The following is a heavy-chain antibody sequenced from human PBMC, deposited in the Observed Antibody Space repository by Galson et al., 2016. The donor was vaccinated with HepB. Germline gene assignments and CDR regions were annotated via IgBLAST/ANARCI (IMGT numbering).Heavy chain of an antibody. V-gene: IGHV2-70*11. CDR2: IDWDNNE. J-gene: IGHJ3*02. D-gene: IGHD2-21*02. CDR1: GGFISSYYW. Sequence: TLSLTCTVSGGFISSYYWSWIRQPPGKALEWLARIDWDNNEYRSPSLRARLTISKDTSKNQVVLTMTNLDPEDTATYYCARTPRYCRGDGCDGFDIWGQGTMVTVSS. CDR3: ARTPRYCRGDGCDGFDI.